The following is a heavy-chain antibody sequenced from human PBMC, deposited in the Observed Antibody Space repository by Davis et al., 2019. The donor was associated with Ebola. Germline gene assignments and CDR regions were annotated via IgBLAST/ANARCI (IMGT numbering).Heavy chain of an antibody. V-gene: IGHV4-30-2*01. Sequence: SETLSLTCTVSGDSINNNIYAWGWVRQPPGKGLEWIGYIFHSGSTYYNPSLKSRVTISVDRPKNHFSLKLTSVTAADTAVYYCASYPLYGGAHDAFDMWGQGTMVTVSS. J-gene: IGHJ3*02. CDR3: ASYPLYGGAHDAFDM. D-gene: IGHD4-23*01. CDR2: IFHSGST. CDR1: GDSINNNIYA.